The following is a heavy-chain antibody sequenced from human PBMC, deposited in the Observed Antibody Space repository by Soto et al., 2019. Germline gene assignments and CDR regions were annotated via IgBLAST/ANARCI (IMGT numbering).Heavy chain of an antibody. CDR3: ARDREDYCSSTSCYIPVADP. V-gene: IGHV1-18*04. D-gene: IGHD2-2*02. CDR1: GYTFTSYG. Sequence: QVQLVQSGAEVKKPGASVKVSCKASGYTFTSYGISWVRQAPGQGIEWMGWISAYNGNKNYAQKIQGIVTMNTDTSTRTAYMARRSRRSDDTAVYYCARDREDYCSSTSCYIPVADPWGQGTLDTVSS. J-gene: IGHJ5*02. CDR2: ISAYNGNK.